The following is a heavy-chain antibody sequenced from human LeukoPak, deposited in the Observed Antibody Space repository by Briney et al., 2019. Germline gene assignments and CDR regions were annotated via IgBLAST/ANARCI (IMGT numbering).Heavy chain of an antibody. V-gene: IGHV3-21*01. CDR1: GFTFTSYS. Sequence: GGSLRLSCAASGFTFTSYSMNWVRQAPGKGLEWVSSISSSSYIYYAGSVKGRFTISRDNAKNSLYLQMNSLRAEDTAVYYCARDGSYSSSWYFDYWGQGTLVTVSS. CDR3: ARDGSYSSSWYFDY. CDR2: ISSSSYI. D-gene: IGHD6-13*01. J-gene: IGHJ4*02.